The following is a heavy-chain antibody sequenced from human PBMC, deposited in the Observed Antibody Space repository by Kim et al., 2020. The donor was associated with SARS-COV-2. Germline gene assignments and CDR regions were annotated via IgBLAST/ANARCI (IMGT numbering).Heavy chain of an antibody. V-gene: IGHV2-5*02. CDR1: GFSLSTSGVG. CDR3: AQSGHYYAAGTYSFKFDP. CDR2: IYWDDNK. D-gene: IGHD3-10*01. J-gene: IGHJ5*02. Sequence: SGPTLVNPTQTLTLTCTFSGFSLSTSGVGVGWIRQPPGKALEWLALIYWDDNKRYRPSLKNRVTITKDTSKNQVVLTMTNMDPVDTATYYCAQSGHYYAAGTYSFKFDPWGQGTLVTVSS.